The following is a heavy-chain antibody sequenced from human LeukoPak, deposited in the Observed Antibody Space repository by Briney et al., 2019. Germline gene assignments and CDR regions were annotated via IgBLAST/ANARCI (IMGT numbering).Heavy chain of an antibody. D-gene: IGHD2-15*01. J-gene: IGHJ4*02. CDR3: ATSGYCSGGSCYFVWY. Sequence: ASVKVSCKVSGYTLTELSMHWVRQAPGKGLGWMGGFDPEDGETIYAQKFQGRVTMTEDTSTDTAYMELSSLRSEDTAVYYCATSGYCSGGSCYFVWYWGQGTLVTVSS. CDR2: FDPEDGET. CDR1: GYTLTELS. V-gene: IGHV1-24*01.